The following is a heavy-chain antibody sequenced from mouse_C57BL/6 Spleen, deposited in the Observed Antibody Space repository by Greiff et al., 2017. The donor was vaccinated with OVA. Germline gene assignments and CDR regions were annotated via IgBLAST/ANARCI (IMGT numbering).Heavy chain of an antibody. Sequence: EVKLMESGAELVKPGASVKLSCTASGFNIKDYYMHWVKQRPEQGLEWIGRIDPEDGETKYAPKFQGKATITANTSSNTAYLQLSSLTSEDTAVYYCAQTAQATFAYWGQGTPLTVSS. D-gene: IGHD3-2*02. CDR3: AQTAQATFAY. J-gene: IGHJ2*01. V-gene: IGHV14-2*01. CDR1: GFNIKDYY. CDR2: IDPEDGET.